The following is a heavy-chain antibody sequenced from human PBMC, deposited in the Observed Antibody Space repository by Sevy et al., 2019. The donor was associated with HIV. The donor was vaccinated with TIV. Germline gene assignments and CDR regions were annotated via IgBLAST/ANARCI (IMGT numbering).Heavy chain of an antibody. CDR1: GFSFSTYG. V-gene: IGHV3-30*18. D-gene: IGHD6-19*01. CDR2: ISYDASNT. Sequence: GGSLRLSCEASGFSFSTYGMHWVRQAPGKGLEWVAVISYDASNTYYADYVKGRVTISRDNSKNTLYLQIESLRAEDTAVYYCAKGELAVAATYLTDHWGQGTLVTVSS. CDR3: AKGELAVAATYLTDH. J-gene: IGHJ5*02.